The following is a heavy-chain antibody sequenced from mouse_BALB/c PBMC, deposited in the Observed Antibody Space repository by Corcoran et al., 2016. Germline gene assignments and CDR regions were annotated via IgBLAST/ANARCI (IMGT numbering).Heavy chain of an antibody. CDR3: ARWDYYYGSSYWYFDV. D-gene: IGHD1-1*01. CDR1: GYTFTNSG. Sequence: QIQLVQSGPELKKPGETVKISCKASGYTFTNSGMNWVKQAPGKGLKWMGWINTYTGEPTYADDFKGRFAFSLETSASTAYLQINNLKNEDTATYFCARWDYYYGSSYWYFDVWGAGTTVTVSS. V-gene: IGHV9-3-1*01. J-gene: IGHJ1*01. CDR2: INTYTGEP.